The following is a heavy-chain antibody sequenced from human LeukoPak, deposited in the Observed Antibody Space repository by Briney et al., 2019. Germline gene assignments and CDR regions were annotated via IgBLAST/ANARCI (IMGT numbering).Heavy chain of an antibody. CDR1: GYTFTIYG. V-gene: IGHV1-18*01. Sequence: ASVKVSCKASGYTFTIYGISWVRQAPGQGLEWMGWISAYNGNTNYAQKLQGRVTMTTDTSTSTAYMELRSLRSDDTAVYYCARSPSIAVAGKNGIYYYYYYYMDVWGKGTTVTVSS. D-gene: IGHD6-19*01. CDR3: ARSPSIAVAGKNGIYYYYYYYMDV. J-gene: IGHJ6*03. CDR2: ISAYNGNT.